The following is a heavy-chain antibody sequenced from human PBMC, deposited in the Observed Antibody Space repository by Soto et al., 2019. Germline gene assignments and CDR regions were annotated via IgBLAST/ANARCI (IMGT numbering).Heavy chain of an antibody. V-gene: IGHV4-59*01. CDR2: ISYNGGT. J-gene: IGHJ1*01. CDR1: GGSINSYY. Sequence: SETLSLTCTVSGGSINSYYWNWIRQPPGKGLEWVGPISYNGGTNYNPSLKSRVSMSVDRSKNQLSLQLTSVIAADTAVYYCATRSFNTSWYFLHWGQGTLVTVSS. CDR3: ATRSFNTSWYFLH. D-gene: IGHD2-2*01.